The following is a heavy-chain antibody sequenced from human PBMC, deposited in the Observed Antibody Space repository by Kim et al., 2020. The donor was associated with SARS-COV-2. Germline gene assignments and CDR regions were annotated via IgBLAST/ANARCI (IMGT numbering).Heavy chain of an antibody. CDR2: ISGSGGST. CDR3: AKDTTIFGVVSSLDY. V-gene: IGHV3-23*01. D-gene: IGHD3-3*01. Sequence: GGSLRLSCAASGFTFSSYAMSWVRQAPGKGLEWVSAISGSGGSTYYADSVKGRFTISRDNSKNTLYLQMNSLRAEDTAVYYCAKDTTIFGVVSSLDYWGQGTLVTVSS. J-gene: IGHJ4*02. CDR1: GFTFSSYA.